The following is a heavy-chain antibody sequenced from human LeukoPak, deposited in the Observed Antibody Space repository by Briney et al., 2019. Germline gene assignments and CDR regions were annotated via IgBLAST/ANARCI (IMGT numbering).Heavy chain of an antibody. J-gene: IGHJ6*03. D-gene: IGHD6-6*01. CDR3: AREYSSPNYYYYYMDV. V-gene: IGHV4-34*01. CDR1: GGSFSGYY. Sequence: SETLSLTCAVYGGSFSGYYWSWIRQPPGKGLEWIGEINHSGSTNYNPSLKSRVTISVDTSKNQFSLKLSSVTAADTAVYYCAREYSSPNYYYYYMDVWGKGTTVTVSS. CDR2: INHSGST.